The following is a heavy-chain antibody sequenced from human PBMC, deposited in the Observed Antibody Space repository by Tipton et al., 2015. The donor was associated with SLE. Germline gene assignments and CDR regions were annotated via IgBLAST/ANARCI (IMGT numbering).Heavy chain of an antibody. J-gene: IGHJ4*02. CDR2: INHSGST. CDR1: GGSFSGYY. CDR3: ARAFYCSSTSCYRGDYFDY. V-gene: IGHV4-34*01. Sequence: TLSLTCAVYGGSFSGYYWSWIRQPPGKGLEWIGEINHSGSTNYNPSLKSRVTISVDTSKNQFSLQLSSVTAADTAVYYCARAFYCSSTSCYRGDYFDYWGQGTLVTVSS. D-gene: IGHD2-2*02.